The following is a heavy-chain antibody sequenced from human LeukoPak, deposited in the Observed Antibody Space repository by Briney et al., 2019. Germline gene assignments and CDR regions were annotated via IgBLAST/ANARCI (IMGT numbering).Heavy chain of an antibody. V-gene: IGHV4-59*08. D-gene: IGHD2-15*01. J-gene: IGHJ6*02. CDR2: VYYSGST. CDR3: ARHLGPGWHAMDV. CDR1: GGSVSSYF. Sequence: PSETLSLTCTVSGGSVSSYFWSWIRQPPGKGLEWIGYVYYSGSTSYNPSLKSRVTISVETSKTQFSLRLSSVTAADTAVYYCARHLGPGWHAMDVWGQGTTITVSS.